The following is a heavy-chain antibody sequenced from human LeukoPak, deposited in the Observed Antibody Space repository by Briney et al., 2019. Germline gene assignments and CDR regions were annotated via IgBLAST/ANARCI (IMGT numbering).Heavy chain of an antibody. CDR3: ARGSRWGDLDY. CDR1: GGTFSSYA. Sequence: SVKVSCKASGGTFSSYAISRVRQAPGQGLEWMGRIIPIFGTANYARKFQGRVTVTTDESTSTAYMELSSLRSEDTAVYYCARGSRWGDLDYWGQGTLVTVSS. D-gene: IGHD3-10*01. V-gene: IGHV1-69*05. J-gene: IGHJ4*02. CDR2: IIPIFGTA.